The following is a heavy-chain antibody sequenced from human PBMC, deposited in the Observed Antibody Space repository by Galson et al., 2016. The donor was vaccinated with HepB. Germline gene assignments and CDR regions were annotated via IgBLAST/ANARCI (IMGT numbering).Heavy chain of an antibody. CDR3: SRERPDIAVAAFDY. V-gene: IGHV3-33*01. CDR1: GFTFSSYG. J-gene: IGHJ4*02. Sequence: YLRLSCAASGFTFSSYGMHWVRQAPGKGLEWVELIWYDGNTKYYADSVKGRFTISRDNSKNTLYLQMNSLRAEDTAVYYCSRERPDIAVAAFDYWGQGTLVTVSS. D-gene: IGHD6-19*01. CDR2: IWYDGNTK.